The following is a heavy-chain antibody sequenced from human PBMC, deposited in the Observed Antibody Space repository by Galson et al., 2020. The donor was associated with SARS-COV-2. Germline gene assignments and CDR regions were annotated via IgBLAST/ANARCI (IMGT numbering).Heavy chain of an antibody. CDR2: ISAYNGNT. CDR1: GYTFTSYS. CDR3: ARGDSSGWRGYYYYGMDV. D-gene: IGHD6-19*01. J-gene: IGHJ6*02. Sequence: APVKVSCKASGYTFTSYSISWVRQAPGQGLARMGWISAYNGNTNYAQKLQGRVTKTTDTYTRTAYMELRSLRSDDTAVYYCARGDSSGWRGYYYYGMDVWCQGTTVTVSS. V-gene: IGHV1-18*01.